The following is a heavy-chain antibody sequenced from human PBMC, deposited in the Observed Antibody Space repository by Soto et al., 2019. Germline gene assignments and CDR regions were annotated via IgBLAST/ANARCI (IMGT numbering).Heavy chain of an antibody. J-gene: IGHJ4*02. D-gene: IGHD5-18*01. CDR3: ARECDLEMDTMVCWDY. CDR1: GYTFSTYY. Sequence: ASVKVSCKASGYTFSTYYMHWVRQAPGQGYEWMGIINPSGGSTTYAQKFQGRVTMTKNTLYLQMNSLRAEDTAVYYCARECDLEMDTMVCWDYWGQGTLVTVSS. V-gene: IGHV1-46*01. CDR2: INPSGGST.